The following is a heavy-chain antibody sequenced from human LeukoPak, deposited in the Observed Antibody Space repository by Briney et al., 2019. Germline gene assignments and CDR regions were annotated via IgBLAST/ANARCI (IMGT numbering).Heavy chain of an antibody. CDR1: GFTVSSNY. CDR2: IYSGGST. Sequence: GGSLRLSCAASGFTVSSNYMSWVRQAPGKGLEWVSVIYSGGSTYYAGSVKGRFTISRDNSKNTQYLQMNSLRAEGTAVYYCARDGCPYYYDSSGYSHWGQGTLVTVSS. J-gene: IGHJ4*02. V-gene: IGHV3-66*01. D-gene: IGHD3-22*01. CDR3: ARDGCPYYYDSSGYSH.